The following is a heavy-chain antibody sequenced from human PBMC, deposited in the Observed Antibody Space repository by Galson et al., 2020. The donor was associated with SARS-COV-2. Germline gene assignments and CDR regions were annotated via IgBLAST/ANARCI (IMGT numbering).Heavy chain of an antibody. CDR2: IYPGDSDT. Sequence: GESLKISCKGSGYSFTSYWIGWVRQMPGKGLEWMGIIYPGDSDTRYSPSFQGQVTISADKSISTAYLQWSSLKASDTAMYYCARLTYYYGSGSYYSGGMDVWGQGTTVTFSS. V-gene: IGHV5-51*01. CDR3: ARLTYYYGSGSYYSGGMDV. D-gene: IGHD3-10*01. J-gene: IGHJ6*02. CDR1: GYSFTSYW.